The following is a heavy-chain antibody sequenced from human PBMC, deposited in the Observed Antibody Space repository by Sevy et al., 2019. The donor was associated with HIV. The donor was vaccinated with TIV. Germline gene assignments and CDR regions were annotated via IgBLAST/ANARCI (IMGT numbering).Heavy chain of an antibody. J-gene: IGHJ4*02. CDR3: ARANEYYDFWSGYTSGYFGY. CDR1: GFTFSSYA. V-gene: IGHV3-30-3*01. D-gene: IGHD3-3*01. CDR2: ISYDGSSK. Sequence: GGSLRLSCAASGFTFSSYAMHWVRQAPGKGLEWVAVISYDGSSKYYADSVKGRFTISRDNSKNTLYLQMNSLRAEDTAVYYCARANEYYDFWSGYTSGYFGYWRQGTLVTVSS.